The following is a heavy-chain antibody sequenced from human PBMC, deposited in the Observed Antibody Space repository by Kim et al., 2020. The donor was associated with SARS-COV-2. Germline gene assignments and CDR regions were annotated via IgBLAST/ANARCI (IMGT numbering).Heavy chain of an antibody. V-gene: IGHV3-30*07. J-gene: IGHJ4*02. D-gene: IGHD3-10*01. CDR3: ARGVLLWFGDLWSPYFDY. Sequence: KGRFTISRDNSKNTLYLQMSSLRAEDTAVYYCARGVLLWFGDLWSPYFDYWGQGTLVTVSS.